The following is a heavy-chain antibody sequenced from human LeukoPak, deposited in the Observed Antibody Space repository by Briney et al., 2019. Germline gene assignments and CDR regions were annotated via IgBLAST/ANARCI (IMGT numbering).Heavy chain of an antibody. V-gene: IGHV4-61*02. Sequence: SQTLSLTCTVSGGSISSGSYYWSWIRQPAGKGLEWIGRIYTSGSTNYNPSLKSRVTISVDKSKNQFSLKLSSVTAADTAVYYCARYSVSYPYYFDYWGQGTLVTVSS. CDR2: IYTSGST. D-gene: IGHD1-26*01. CDR1: GGSISSGSYY. J-gene: IGHJ4*02. CDR3: ARYSVSYPYYFDY.